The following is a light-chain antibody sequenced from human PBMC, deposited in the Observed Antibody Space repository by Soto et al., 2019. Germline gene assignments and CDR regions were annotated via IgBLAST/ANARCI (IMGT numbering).Light chain of an antibody. CDR3: HQSYNYPRT. CDR2: KAS. V-gene: IGKV1-5*03. J-gene: IGKJ1*01. Sequence: IQMTQSPSTLSASVGDRVTITCRASQAISSWLAWYQQKPGKAPKLLIYKASTLKSGVPSRFSGTGSGTDFTLTISSLQPEDFATYYCHQSYNYPRTFGQGTKVDI. CDR1: QAISSW.